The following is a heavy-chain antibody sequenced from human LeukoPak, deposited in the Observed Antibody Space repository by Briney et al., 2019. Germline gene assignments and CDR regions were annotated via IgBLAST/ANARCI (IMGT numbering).Heavy chain of an antibody. J-gene: IGHJ4*02. CDR1: GYSLTNYW. CDR3: ARHSDSVTTPFDY. CDR2: IDPSDSYT. Sequence: RESLKISCKGSGYSLTNYWISWVRQMAGKGLEWMGRIDPSDSYTNYSPSFQGHVTISADKSISTAYLQWSSLKASDTAMYYCARHSDSVTTPFDYWGQGTLVTVSS. D-gene: IGHD4-17*01. V-gene: IGHV5-10-1*01.